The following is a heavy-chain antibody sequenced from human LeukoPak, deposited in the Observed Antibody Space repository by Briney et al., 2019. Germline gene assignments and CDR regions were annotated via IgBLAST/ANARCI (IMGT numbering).Heavy chain of an antibody. V-gene: IGHV3-21*01. D-gene: IGHD3-22*01. CDR3: VGNHYDSSGLDY. J-gene: IGHJ4*02. CDR1: GFTVSTYS. Sequence: NPGGSLRLSCAASGFTVSTYSMNWVRQAPGKGLECVSSISSSGAYIYYADSVKGRFTISRDNAKKSLYLQMNSLRAEDTAIYYCVGNHYDSSGLDYWGQGTLVTVSS. CDR2: ISSSGAYI.